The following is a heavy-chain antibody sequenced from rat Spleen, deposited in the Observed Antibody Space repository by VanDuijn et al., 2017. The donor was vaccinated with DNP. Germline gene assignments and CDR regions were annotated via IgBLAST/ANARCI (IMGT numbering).Heavy chain of an antibody. Sequence: QVQLKESGPGLVQPSQTLSLTCTVSGFSLTKYGISWVRQPPGKGLEWIVAISSGGSSYFNSALKSRLSISSDTSKSQVFLKLNSVQTEDTAMYFCARSLATVAPTGAMDAWGQGISVIVSS. CDR3: ARSLATVAPTGAMDA. CDR2: ISSGGSS. CDR1: GFSLTKYG. J-gene: IGHJ4*01. V-gene: IGHV2S12*01. D-gene: IGHD1-3*01.